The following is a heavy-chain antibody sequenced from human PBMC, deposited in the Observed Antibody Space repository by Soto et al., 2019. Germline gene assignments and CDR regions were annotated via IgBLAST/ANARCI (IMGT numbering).Heavy chain of an antibody. V-gene: IGHV5-51*01. D-gene: IGHD6-13*01. CDR3: ARRIAAAGLMKEYYFDY. CDR2: IYPGDSDT. J-gene: IGHJ4*02. CDR1: GYCFTSYC. Sequence: PGESLQLSCLGSGYCFTSYCIGWLRQMFEKGLEWMGIIYPGDSDTRYSPSFQGQVTISADKSISTAYLQWSSLKASDTAMYYCARRIAAAGLMKEYYFDYWGQGTLVTVSS.